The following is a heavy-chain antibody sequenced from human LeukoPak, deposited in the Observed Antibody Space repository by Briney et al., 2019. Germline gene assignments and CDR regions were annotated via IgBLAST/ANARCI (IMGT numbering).Heavy chain of an antibody. CDR2: IYYSGST. V-gene: IGHV4-59*01. J-gene: IGHJ5*02. Sequence: SETLSLTCTVSGGSISSYYWSWIRQPPGKGLEWIGYIYYSGSTNYNPSLKSRVTISVDTSKNQFSLKLSSVTAADTAVYYCARAAAGAYNWFDPWGQGTLVTVSS. D-gene: IGHD6-13*01. CDR3: ARAAAGAYNWFDP. CDR1: GGSISSYY.